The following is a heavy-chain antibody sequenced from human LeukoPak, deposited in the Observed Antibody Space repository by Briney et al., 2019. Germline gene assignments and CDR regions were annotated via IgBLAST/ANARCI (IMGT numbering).Heavy chain of an antibody. CDR2: IRSKDHNYAT. Sequence: QPGGSLELSCAASGFTFSVSVVHWVRQASGKGLEWVGRIRSKDHNYATTYAASVKGRFTISRDDSKNTAYLQINSLKTEDTAVYYCARLAVSNVGTTVFDYWGQGTLVTVSS. D-gene: IGHD1-14*01. CDR3: ARLAVSNVGTTVFDY. V-gene: IGHV3-73*01. J-gene: IGHJ4*02. CDR1: GFTFSVSV.